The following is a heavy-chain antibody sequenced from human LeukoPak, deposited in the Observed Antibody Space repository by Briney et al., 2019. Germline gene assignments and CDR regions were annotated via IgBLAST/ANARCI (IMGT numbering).Heavy chain of an antibody. CDR3: AREDYVWGSYRSSGSD. CDR2: IYSGGST. Sequence: GGSLRLSCAASGFTVSSNYMSWVRQAPGKGLEWVSVIYSGGSTYYADSVKGRFSISRDNSKNTLYLQMNSLRAEDTAVYYCAREDYVWGSYRSSGSDWGQGTLVTVSS. V-gene: IGHV3-66*01. J-gene: IGHJ4*02. D-gene: IGHD3-16*02. CDR1: GFTVSSNY.